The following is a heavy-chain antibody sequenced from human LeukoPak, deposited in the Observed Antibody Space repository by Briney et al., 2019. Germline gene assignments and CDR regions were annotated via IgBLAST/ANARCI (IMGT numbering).Heavy chain of an antibody. D-gene: IGHD2-2*01. CDR3: ARQLGSTDWFDP. CDR1: GVSISSYY. V-gene: IGHV4-59*01. J-gene: IGHJ5*02. Sequence: SETLSLTCSGSGVSISSYYWSWIRQPPGKGLEWIGYINYSGSTNYNPSLKSRVTISVDTSKNQFSLRLRSVTAADKAVYYCARQLGSTDWFDPWGQGTLVTVSS. CDR2: INYSGST.